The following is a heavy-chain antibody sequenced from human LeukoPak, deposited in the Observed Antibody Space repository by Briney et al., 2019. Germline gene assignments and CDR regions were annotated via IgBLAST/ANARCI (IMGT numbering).Heavy chain of an antibody. V-gene: IGHV4-34*01. J-gene: IGHJ5*02. Sequence: SETLSLTCAVYGGSFSGYYWSWIRQPPGKGLEWIGEINHSGSTNYNPSLKSRVTISVDTSKNQFSLKLSSVTAADTAVYYCARSPYDYVWGSYRASWFDPWGQGTLVTVSS. CDR3: ARSPYDYVWGSYRASWFDP. CDR1: GGSFSGYY. D-gene: IGHD3-16*02. CDR2: INHSGST.